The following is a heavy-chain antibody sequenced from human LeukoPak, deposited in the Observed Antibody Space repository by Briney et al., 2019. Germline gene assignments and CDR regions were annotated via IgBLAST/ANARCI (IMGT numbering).Heavy chain of an antibody. V-gene: IGHV3-64D*06. J-gene: IGHJ4*02. Sequence: GGSLRLSCSVSGFTLSTYVMHWVRQAPGKGLEYVSAISSNGDNTYYADSVKGRFTISRDNPKNTLYLQMSSLRADDTAVYYCVRGTGYWGQGTLVTVSS. CDR1: GFTLSTYV. CDR2: ISSNGDNT. CDR3: VRGTGY.